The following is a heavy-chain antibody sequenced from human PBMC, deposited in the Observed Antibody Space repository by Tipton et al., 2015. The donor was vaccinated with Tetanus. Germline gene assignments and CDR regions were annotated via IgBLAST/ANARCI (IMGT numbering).Heavy chain of an antibody. CDR1: GASINAGGYL. CDR3: ARGVPRESFSLDY. V-gene: IGHV4-31*03. D-gene: IGHD3-3*01. CDR2: IYYNTERP. J-gene: IGHJ4*02. Sequence: TLSLTCNVSGASINAGGYLWTWVRQHPGKGLERIGNIYYNTERPSHIPSLASRVSISVDTSKNQFSLRLTSVTAAHTAVYYCARGVPRESFSLDYWCQGRQVALSS.